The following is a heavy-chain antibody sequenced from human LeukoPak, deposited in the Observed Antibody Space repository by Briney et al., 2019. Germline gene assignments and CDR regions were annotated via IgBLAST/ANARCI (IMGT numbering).Heavy chain of an antibody. V-gene: IGHV4-34*01. CDR1: GGSFSGYY. Sequence: PSETLSLTCAVYGGSFSGYYWSWIRQPPGKGLEWIGEINHSGSTNYSPSLKSRVTISVDTSKNQFSLKLSSVTAADTAVYYCARAPDWLLYGNWFDPWGQGTLVTVSS. D-gene: IGHD3-9*01. CDR2: INHSGST. J-gene: IGHJ5*02. CDR3: ARAPDWLLYGNWFDP.